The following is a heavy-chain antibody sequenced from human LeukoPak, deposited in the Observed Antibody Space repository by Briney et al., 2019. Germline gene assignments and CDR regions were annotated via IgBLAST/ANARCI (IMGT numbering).Heavy chain of an antibody. Sequence: GGSLRLSCAASGFTFSSYEMNWVRQAPGKGLEGVSYISSSGSTIYYADSVKGRFTISRDNAKNSPYLQMNSLRAEDTAVYYCAREPSTYYDSSGYPRWGQGTLVTVSS. J-gene: IGHJ4*02. CDR2: ISSSGSTI. D-gene: IGHD3-22*01. V-gene: IGHV3-48*03. CDR3: AREPSTYYDSSGYPR. CDR1: GFTFSSYE.